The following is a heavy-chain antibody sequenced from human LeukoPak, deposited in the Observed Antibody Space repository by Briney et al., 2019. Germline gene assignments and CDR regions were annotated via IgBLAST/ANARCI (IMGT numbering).Heavy chain of an antibody. CDR2: IYSSGST. CDR3: ARGGSYVWGSYRLKSWFDP. Sequence: SQTLSLTCTVSGGSISSGTYYWSWVRQPAGKGLEWIGRIYSSGSTNYNPSLKSRVTISVDTSKNQFSLKLSSVTAADTAVYYCARGGSYVWGSYRLKSWFDPWGQGTLVTVSS. J-gene: IGHJ5*02. CDR1: GGSISSGTYY. V-gene: IGHV4-61*02. D-gene: IGHD3-16*02.